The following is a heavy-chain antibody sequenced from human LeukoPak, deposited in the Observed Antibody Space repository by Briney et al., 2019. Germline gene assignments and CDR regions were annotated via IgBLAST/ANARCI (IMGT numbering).Heavy chain of an antibody. V-gene: IGHV1-8*01. CDR3: ARVAGSIDY. D-gene: IGHD1-26*01. CDR1: GYTFTNYD. CDR2: MSTSSGNT. J-gene: IGHJ4*02. Sequence: ASVKVSCKASGYTFTNYDINWVRQATGLGLEWMGWMSTSSGNTGYAQKFQGRLTMTRDTSITTVYMELSSLRSDDTAVYYCARVAGSIDYWGQGTLVTVSS.